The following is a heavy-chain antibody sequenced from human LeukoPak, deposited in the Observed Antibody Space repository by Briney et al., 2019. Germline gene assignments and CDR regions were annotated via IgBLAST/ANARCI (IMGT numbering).Heavy chain of an antibody. CDR2: IYYSGST. CDR1: GDFISTSYY. Sequence: PSETLSLTCTVSGDFISTSYYWGWIRQPPGKGLEWIGSIYYSGSTYYNPSLKSRVTISVDTSKNQFSLKLSSVTAADTAVYYCARIASSSWTVFDYWGQGTLVTVSS. V-gene: IGHV4-39*07. J-gene: IGHJ4*02. D-gene: IGHD6-13*01. CDR3: ARIASSSWTVFDY.